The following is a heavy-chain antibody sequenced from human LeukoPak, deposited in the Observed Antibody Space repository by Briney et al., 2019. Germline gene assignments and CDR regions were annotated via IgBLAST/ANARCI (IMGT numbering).Heavy chain of an antibody. Sequence: SVKVSCKASGGTFSSYAISWVRQAPGQGLEWMGGIIPIFGTANYAQKFQGRVTITTDESTGTAYMELSSLRSEDTAVYYCARDSAFGVVIGSNWFDPWGQGTLVTVSS. V-gene: IGHV1-69*05. D-gene: IGHD3-3*01. CDR2: IIPIFGTA. CDR1: GGTFSSYA. CDR3: ARDSAFGVVIGSNWFDP. J-gene: IGHJ5*02.